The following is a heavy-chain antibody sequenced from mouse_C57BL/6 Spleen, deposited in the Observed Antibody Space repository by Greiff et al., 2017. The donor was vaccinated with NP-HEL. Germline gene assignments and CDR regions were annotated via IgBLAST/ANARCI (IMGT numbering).Heavy chain of an antibody. Sequence: EVQLVESGGGLVQPGASLRLSCAASGFTFTGYYMSWVRQPPGKAPEWLALISNKANGSTSEYNVTVKGRFTISRDNSQNILYLSMNTLRAEDSATSYCVKSVRSYDYMDYWGQGTSVTVSS. V-gene: IGHV7-4*01. CDR2: ISNKANGSTS. D-gene: IGHD2-12*01. CDR3: VKSVRSYDYMDY. CDR1: GFTFTGYY. J-gene: IGHJ4*01.